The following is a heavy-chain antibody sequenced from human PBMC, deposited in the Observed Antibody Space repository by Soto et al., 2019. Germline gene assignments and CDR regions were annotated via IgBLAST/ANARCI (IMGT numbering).Heavy chain of an antibody. CDR3: ARDFTGSSGPTLGMDV. CDR2: IYHSGST. D-gene: IGHD6-19*01. CDR1: GGSISGLNW. Sequence: SETLSLTCAVSGGSISGLNWWNWVRQPPGKGLEWIGEIYHSGSTNYNPSLKSRVTISVDTSKNQFSLKLSSVTAADTAVYYCARDFTGSSGPTLGMDVWGQGTTVTVSS. V-gene: IGHV4-4*02. J-gene: IGHJ6*02.